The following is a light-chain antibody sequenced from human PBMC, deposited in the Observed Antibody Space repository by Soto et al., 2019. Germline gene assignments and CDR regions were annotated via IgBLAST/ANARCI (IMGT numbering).Light chain of an antibody. V-gene: IGLV1-40*01. CDR3: QSYDSSLSGLYV. CDR2: GNS. CDR1: SSNIGAGCD. J-gene: IGLJ1*01. Sequence: QSVLTQPPSVSGAPGQRVTISCTWSSSNIGAGCDVHWYQQLPGTAPKLLIYGNSNRPSGVPDRFSGSKSGTSASLAITGLQAEDEADYYCQSYDSSLSGLYVFGTGTKVTVL.